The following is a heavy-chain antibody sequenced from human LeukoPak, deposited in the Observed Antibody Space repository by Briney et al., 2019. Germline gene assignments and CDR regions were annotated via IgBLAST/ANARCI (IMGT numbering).Heavy chain of an antibody. CDR1: GYSFTSYW. CDR2: IYPGDSDT. V-gene: IGHV5-51*01. J-gene: IGHJ3*02. D-gene: IGHD1-26*01. Sequence: GESLKISCKGSGYSFTSYWIGWVRQMPGKGLEWMGIIYPGDSDTRYSPSFQGQVTISADKSISTAYLQWSSLKASDTAMYYCARHGSEWEPSDAFDIWGQGTMVTVSS. CDR3: ARHGSEWEPSDAFDI.